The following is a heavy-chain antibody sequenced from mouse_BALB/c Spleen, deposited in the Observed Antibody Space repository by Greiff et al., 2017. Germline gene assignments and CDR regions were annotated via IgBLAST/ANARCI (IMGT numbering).Heavy chain of an antibody. D-gene: IGHD2-4*01. J-gene: IGHJ2*01. CDR1: GYTFTSYV. Sequence: VQLQQSGPELVKTGASVKISCKASGYTFTSYVMHWVKQKPGQGLEWIGYINPYNDGTKYNEKFKGKATLTSDKSSSTAYMELSSLTSEDSAVYYGARSGLRRVYTFEYWGQGTTLTVSS. CDR2: INPYNDGT. CDR3: ARSGLRRVYTFEY. V-gene: IGHV1-14*01.